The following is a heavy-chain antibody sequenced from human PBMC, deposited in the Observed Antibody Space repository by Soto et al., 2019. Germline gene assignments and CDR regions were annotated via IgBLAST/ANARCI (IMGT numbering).Heavy chain of an antibody. CDR2: IDTSGNT. CDR1: GGSISTYY. J-gene: IGHJ6*02. Sequence: SETLSLTCTVSGGSISTYYWSWIRQPAGKGLEWIGRIDTSGNTNYNPSLKSRVTMSVDTSRKQFSLKLTSVTAADTAVYYCARYSSNWFQTEGMDVWGQGTTVTVSS. CDR3: ARYSSNWFQTEGMDV. V-gene: IGHV4-4*07. D-gene: IGHD6-13*01.